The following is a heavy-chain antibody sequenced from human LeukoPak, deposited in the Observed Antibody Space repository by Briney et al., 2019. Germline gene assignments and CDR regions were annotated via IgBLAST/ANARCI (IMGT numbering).Heavy chain of an antibody. D-gene: IGHD5-12*01. Sequence: SETLSLTCTVSGGSISSSSYYWGWIRQPPGKGLEWIGRIYTSGSTNYNPSLKSRVTISVDTSKNQFSLKLSSVTAADTAVYYCARDTVRSGYDQRDYWGQGTLVTVSS. V-gene: IGHV4-61*02. CDR1: GGSISSSSYY. J-gene: IGHJ4*02. CDR3: ARDTVRSGYDQRDY. CDR2: IYTSGST.